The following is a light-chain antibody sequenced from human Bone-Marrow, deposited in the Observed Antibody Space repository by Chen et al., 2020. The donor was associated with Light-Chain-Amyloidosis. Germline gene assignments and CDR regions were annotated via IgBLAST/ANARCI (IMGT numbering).Light chain of an antibody. V-gene: IGLV3-25*03. CDR3: QSADSSGTYEVI. CDR1: DLPTKY. J-gene: IGLJ2*01. Sequence: SYALTQPPSVSVSPGQTARITCSGDDLPTKYAYWYQQKPGQAPVLVIHRDTERPSGISDRFSGSSSGTTATLTISGVQAEDEADDHCQSADSSGTYEVIFGGGTKLTVL. CDR2: RDT.